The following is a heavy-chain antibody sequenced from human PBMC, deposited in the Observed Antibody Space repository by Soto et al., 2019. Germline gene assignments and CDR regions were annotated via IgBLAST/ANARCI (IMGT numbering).Heavy chain of an antibody. CDR3: VTTRGIAVGGSFDH. Sequence: SETLSLTCTVSGGSISSSSSYWGWVRQPPGKGLEWMATIYSGSTYQNPSLKSRVTISVDTSKNQFPLKLSSVAAPDTAIYYCVTTRGIAVGGSFDHWGQGTLVTVSS. D-gene: IGHD6-13*01. CDR2: IYSGST. CDR1: GGSISSSSSY. V-gene: IGHV4-39*01. J-gene: IGHJ5*02.